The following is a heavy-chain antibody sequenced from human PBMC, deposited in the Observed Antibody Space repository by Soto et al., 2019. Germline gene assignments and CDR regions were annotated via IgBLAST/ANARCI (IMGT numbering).Heavy chain of an antibody. CDR2: LLYDGSNK. J-gene: IGHJ6*02. Sequence: GGALRLSCAASGFTLRSYGLHWVPPAPGKGPGGGGGLLYDGSNKYYADSVKGRFTISRDNSKNTLYLQMNSLRAEDTAVYYCAKDLLNVLLWFGELLHGYYYYGMDVWGQGTTVTVSS. D-gene: IGHD3-10*01. CDR3: AKDLLNVLLWFGELLHGYYYYGMDV. V-gene: IGHV3-30*18. CDR1: GFTLRSYG.